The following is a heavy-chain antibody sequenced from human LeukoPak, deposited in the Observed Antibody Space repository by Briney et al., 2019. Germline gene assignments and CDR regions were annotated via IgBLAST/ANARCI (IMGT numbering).Heavy chain of an antibody. V-gene: IGHV4-39*01. CDR2: IYYSGST. Sequence: SETLSLTCTVSGGSISSSSYYWGWIRQPPGKGLEWIGSIYYSGSTYYNPSLKSRVTISVDTSKNQFSLKLSSVTAADTAVYYCARQAPIATISSRGWFDPWGQGTLVTVSS. D-gene: IGHD3-9*01. J-gene: IGHJ5*02. CDR1: GGSISSSSYY. CDR3: ARQAPIATISSRGWFDP.